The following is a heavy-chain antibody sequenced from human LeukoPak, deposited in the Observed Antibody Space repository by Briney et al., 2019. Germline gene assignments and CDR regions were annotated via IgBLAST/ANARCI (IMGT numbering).Heavy chain of an antibody. CDR3: ARVSGGGAARHYYYYYYGMDV. D-gene: IGHD1-26*01. CDR1: GGSISSYY. Sequence: PSETLSLTCTVSGGSISSYYWSWIRQPAGKGLEWMERIYTSGSTNYNPSLKSRVTMSVATSKNQFSLKLSSVTAADTAVYYCARVSGGGAARHYYYYYYGMDVWGQGTTVTVSS. J-gene: IGHJ6*02. CDR2: IYTSGST. V-gene: IGHV4-4*07.